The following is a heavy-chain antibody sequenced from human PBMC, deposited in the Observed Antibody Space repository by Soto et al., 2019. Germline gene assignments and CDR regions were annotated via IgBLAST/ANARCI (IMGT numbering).Heavy chain of an antibody. CDR1: GFTFSSYS. J-gene: IGHJ6*03. CDR2: ISSSSSYI. D-gene: IGHD1-7*01. CDR3: ARDTNYFSDYYYYYYMDV. V-gene: IGHV3-21*01. Sequence: GGSLRLSCAASGFTFSSYSMNWVRQAPGKGLEWVSSISSSSSYIYYADSVKGRFTISRDNAKNSLYLQMNSLRAEDTAVYYCARDTNYFSDYYYYYYMDVWGKGTTVTVSS.